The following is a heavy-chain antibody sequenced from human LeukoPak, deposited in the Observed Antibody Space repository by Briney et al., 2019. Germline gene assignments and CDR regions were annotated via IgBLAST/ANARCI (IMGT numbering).Heavy chain of an antibody. V-gene: IGHV1-2*02. Sequence: ASVKVSCKASGYTFTGCYMHWVRQAPGQGLERMGWINPNSGGTNYAQKFQGRVTMTRDTSISTAYMELSRLRSDDTAVYYCARDFVGFGAHWFDPWGRGTLVTVSS. CDR1: GYTFTGCY. J-gene: IGHJ5*02. D-gene: IGHD3-10*01. CDR3: ARDFVGFGAHWFDP. CDR2: INPNSGGT.